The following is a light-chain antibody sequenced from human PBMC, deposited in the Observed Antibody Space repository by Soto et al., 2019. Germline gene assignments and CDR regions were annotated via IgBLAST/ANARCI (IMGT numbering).Light chain of an antibody. CDR2: GAS. CDR1: QSVSTNY. Sequence: EIVLTQSPGTLSLSPGERATLSCRASQSVSTNYLAWYQRKPGQAPRLLIYGASSRATDIPARFSGSGSGTDFTLTITRLRPEDFAVYYCQQYGSPPPTFGQGTKVEIK. J-gene: IGKJ1*01. CDR3: QQYGSPPPT. V-gene: IGKV3-20*01.